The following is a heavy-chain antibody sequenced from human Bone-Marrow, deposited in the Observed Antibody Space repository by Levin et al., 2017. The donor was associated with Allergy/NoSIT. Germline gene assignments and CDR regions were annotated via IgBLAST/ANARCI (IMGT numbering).Heavy chain of an antibody. Sequence: SETLSLTCTVSGASITRSNDYWGWIRQAPGEGLEWIGSITYSGNTDYNPSLKSRVAISRDTSKNEFSLKPYSGTAADTAVYYCASDRGAEENYNYWTGYFCFDAWGPGTLVTVSP. V-gene: IGHV4-39*07. J-gene: IGHJ5*02. CDR1: GASITRSNDY. D-gene: IGHD3-3*01. CDR3: ASDRGAEENYNYWTGYFCFDA. CDR2: ITYSGNT.